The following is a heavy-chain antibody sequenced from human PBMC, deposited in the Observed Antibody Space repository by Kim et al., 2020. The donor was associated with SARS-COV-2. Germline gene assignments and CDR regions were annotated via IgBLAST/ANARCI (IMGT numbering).Heavy chain of an antibody. CDR3: AKSIAVAGLYYYGMDV. J-gene: IGHJ6*02. V-gene: IGHV3-30*02. D-gene: IGHD6-19*01. Sequence: DPVKGRFTSSRDNSKTPLYLQMNSLRAEDTAVYYCAKSIAVAGLYYYGMDVWGQGTTVTVSS.